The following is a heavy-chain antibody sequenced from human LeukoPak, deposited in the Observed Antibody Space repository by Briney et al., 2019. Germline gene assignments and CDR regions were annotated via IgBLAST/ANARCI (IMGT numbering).Heavy chain of an antibody. CDR2: IIPIFGTA. CDR3: ARGDTAMDPFDY. V-gene: IGHV1-69*06. D-gene: IGHD5-18*01. J-gene: IGHJ4*02. Sequence: KVSCKASGGTFSSYAICWVRQAPGQGLEWMGGIIPIFGTANYAQKFQGRVTITADKSTSTAYMELSSLRSEDTAVYYCARGDTAMDPFDYWGQGTLVTVSS. CDR1: GGTFSSYA.